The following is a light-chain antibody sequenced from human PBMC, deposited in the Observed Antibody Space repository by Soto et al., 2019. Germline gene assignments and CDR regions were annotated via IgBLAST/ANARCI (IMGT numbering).Light chain of an antibody. CDR1: QAIRND. CDR3: PHDALFPYS. J-gene: IGKJ2*03. CDR2: GIS. V-gene: IGKV1-6*01. Sequence: AIQMTQSPSSLSASVGDTVTFTCRASQAIRNDLGWFQQRPGKPPKLLIYGISILQTGVPSRFSGSGSGTDFTLTISGLQPEDFATYYCPHDALFPYSFGQGTRLEI.